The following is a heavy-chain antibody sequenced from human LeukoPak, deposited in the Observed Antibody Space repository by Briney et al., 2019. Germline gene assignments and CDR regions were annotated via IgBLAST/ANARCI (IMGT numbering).Heavy chain of an antibody. D-gene: IGHD3-10*01. J-gene: IGHJ4*02. CDR3: ARHAGGY. Sequence: SETLSLTCAVYGGSFSGYYWSWIRQPPGKGPEWIGEINHSGSTNYNPSLKSRVTISVDTSKNQFSLKLSSVTAADTAVYYCARHAGGYWGQGTLVTVSS. CDR1: GGSFSGYY. CDR2: INHSGST. V-gene: IGHV4-34*01.